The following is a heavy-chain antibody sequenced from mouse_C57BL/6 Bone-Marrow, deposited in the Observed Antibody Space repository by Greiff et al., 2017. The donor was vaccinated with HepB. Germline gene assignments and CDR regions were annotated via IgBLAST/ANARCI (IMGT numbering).Heavy chain of an antibody. Sequence: VQLQQSGPELVKPGASVKIPCKASGYTFTDYNMDWVKQSHGKSLEWIGDINPNNGGTIYNQKFKGKATLTVDKSSSTAYMELRSLTSEDTAVYYCARPGGSSNWYFDVWGTGTTVTVSS. CDR2: INPNNGGT. CDR1: GYTFTDYN. D-gene: IGHD1-1*01. V-gene: IGHV1-18*01. CDR3: ARPGGSSNWYFDV. J-gene: IGHJ1*03.